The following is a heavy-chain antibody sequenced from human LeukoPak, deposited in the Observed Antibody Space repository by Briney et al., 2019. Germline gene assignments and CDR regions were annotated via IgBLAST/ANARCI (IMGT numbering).Heavy chain of an antibody. V-gene: IGHV4-59*01. CDR2: IYYSGTT. D-gene: IGHD3-3*02. J-gene: IGHJ5*02. Sequence: SEALSPTCTVSGGSISSYYWSWIRQPPGKGLEWIGYIYYSGTTNYNPSLKSRVTMSVDTSKNQFSLKLSSVTAADTAVYYCATSPRRALANWFDPWGQGTLVTVSS. CDR1: GGSISSYY. CDR3: ATSPRRALANWFDP.